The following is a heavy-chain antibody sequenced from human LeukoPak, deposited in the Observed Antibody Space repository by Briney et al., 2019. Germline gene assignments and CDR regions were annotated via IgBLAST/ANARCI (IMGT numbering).Heavy chain of an antibody. CDR2: IKQDGSEK. Sequence: PGGSLRLSCAVSGFTLSAYWMTWVRQAPGKGLEWVANIKQDGSEKYYVDSVKGRFTISRDNAKNSLYLQMNSLRAEDTAVYYCARDQWGPDVWGKGTTVTVSP. J-gene: IGHJ6*04. D-gene: IGHD2-8*01. CDR1: GFTLSAYW. V-gene: IGHV3-7*03. CDR3: ARDQWGPDV.